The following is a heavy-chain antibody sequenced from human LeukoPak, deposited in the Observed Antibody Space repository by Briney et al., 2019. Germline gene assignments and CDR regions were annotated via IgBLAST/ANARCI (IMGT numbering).Heavy chain of an antibody. J-gene: IGHJ5*02. D-gene: IGHD3-9*01. Sequence: SETLSLTCTVSGGSISSYYWSWIRQPAGKGLEWIGRIYASGSINYNPSLKSRVTMSVDTSKNQLSLKLTSVTAADTAVYYCARVPPPYYDILTGPVGWFDPWGQGTLVTVSS. CDR1: GGSISSYY. CDR3: ARVPPPYYDILTGPVGWFDP. CDR2: IYASGSI. V-gene: IGHV4-4*07.